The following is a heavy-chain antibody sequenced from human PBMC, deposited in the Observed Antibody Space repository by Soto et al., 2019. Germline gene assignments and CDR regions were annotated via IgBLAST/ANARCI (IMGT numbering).Heavy chain of an antibody. V-gene: IGHV3-30*18. CDR2: ISYDGSNK. D-gene: IGHD3-22*01. CDR3: AKDLTLVVVSYYGMDV. CDR1: GFTFSSYG. Sequence: GGSLRLSCAASGFTFSSYGMHWVRQAPGKGLEWVAVISYDGSNKYYADSVKGRFTISRDNFKNTLCLQMNSLRAEDTAVYYCAKDLTLVVVSYYGMDVWGQGTTVTVSS. J-gene: IGHJ6*02.